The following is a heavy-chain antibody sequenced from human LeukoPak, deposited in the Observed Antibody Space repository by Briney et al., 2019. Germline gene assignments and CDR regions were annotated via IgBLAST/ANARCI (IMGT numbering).Heavy chain of an antibody. J-gene: IGHJ4*02. D-gene: IGHD5/OR15-5a*01. CDR1: GGSISSSSYY. Sequence: PSETLSLTCAVSGGSISSSSYYWGWIRQPPGKGLEWIGSIYYSGSTYYNPSLKSRVTISVDTSKNQFSLKLSSVTAADTAVYYCARRVYGTFDYWGQGTLVTVSP. CDR3: ARRVYGTFDY. V-gene: IGHV4-39*01. CDR2: IYYSGST.